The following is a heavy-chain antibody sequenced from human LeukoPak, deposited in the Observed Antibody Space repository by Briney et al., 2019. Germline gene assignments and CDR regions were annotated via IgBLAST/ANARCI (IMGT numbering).Heavy chain of an antibody. CDR1: GFTFSDYY. J-gene: IGHJ6*02. Sequence: GGSLRLSCAASGFTFSDYYMSWIRQAPGKGLEGVSYISSSGSTIYYADSVKGRFTISRDNAKNSLYLQMNSLRAEDTAVYYCARVDVVVPASRYYYYGMDVWGQGTTVTVSS. CDR3: ARVDVVVPASRYYYYGMDV. D-gene: IGHD2-2*01. CDR2: ISSSGSTI. V-gene: IGHV3-11*01.